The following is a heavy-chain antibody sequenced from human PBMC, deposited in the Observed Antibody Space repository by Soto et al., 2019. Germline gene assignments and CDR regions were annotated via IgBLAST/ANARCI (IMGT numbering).Heavy chain of an antibody. Sequence: PSETLSLTCAVYGGSFSGYYWSWIRQPPGKGLEWIGEINHSGSTNYNPSLKSRVTISVDTSKNQFTLKLRSVTAADTAVYYCARDSISSWPNFDYGGQGTLVTVSS. CDR2: INHSGST. D-gene: IGHD6-13*01. J-gene: IGHJ4*02. CDR3: ARDSISSWPNFDY. V-gene: IGHV4-34*01. CDR1: GGSFSGYY.